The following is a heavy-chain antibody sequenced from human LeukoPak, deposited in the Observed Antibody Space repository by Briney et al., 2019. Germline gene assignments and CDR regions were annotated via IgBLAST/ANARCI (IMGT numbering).Heavy chain of an antibody. CDR2: IYTSGST. D-gene: IGHD3-22*01. V-gene: IGHV4-61*02. J-gene: IGHJ4*02. CDR1: GNSISSGDDY. Sequence: PSQTLSLTCTVSGNSISSGDDYWSWIRQPAGKGLEWIGRIYTSGSTNYNPSLKSRVTISGDTSKNQFSLRLSSVTAADTAVYYCARASYSYDINGWVPFDYWGQGTLVTVSS. CDR3: ARASYSYDINGWVPFDY.